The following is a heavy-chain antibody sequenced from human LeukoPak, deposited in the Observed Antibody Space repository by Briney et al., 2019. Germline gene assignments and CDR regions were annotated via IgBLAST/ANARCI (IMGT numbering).Heavy chain of an antibody. Sequence: GGSLRLSCAASGFIVTGNYMSWVRQAPGKGLEWVSIIYSSGTTYYADSVKGRFTVSRDNSRNTLLLQMNSLRAEDAALYYCAKAPPIITLIGFGYYFDSWGLGTLVTVSS. CDR2: IYSSGTT. D-gene: IGHD3-16*01. V-gene: IGHV3-53*01. CDR1: GFIVTGNY. J-gene: IGHJ4*02. CDR3: AKAPPIITLIGFGYYFDS.